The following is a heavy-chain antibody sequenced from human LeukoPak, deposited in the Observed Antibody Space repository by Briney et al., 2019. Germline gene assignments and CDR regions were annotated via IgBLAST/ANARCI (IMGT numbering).Heavy chain of an antibody. V-gene: IGHV3-73*01. CDR2: IRSKANSYAT. D-gene: IGHD2-21*02. Sequence: GGSLKLSCAASGFTFSGSAMHWVRQASGKGLEWVGRIRSKANSYATAYAASVKGRFTISRDDSKNTAYLQMNSLETEDTAVYYCTRPPYCGGDCYSDAFDIWGQGTMVTVSS. CDR3: TRPPYCGGDCYSDAFDI. J-gene: IGHJ3*02. CDR1: GFTFSGSA.